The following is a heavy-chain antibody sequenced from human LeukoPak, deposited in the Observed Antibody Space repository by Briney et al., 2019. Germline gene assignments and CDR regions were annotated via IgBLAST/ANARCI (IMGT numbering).Heavy chain of an antibody. V-gene: IGHV1-2*02. J-gene: IGHJ6*03. Sequence: ASVKVSCKASGYTFTGYYMHWVRQAPGQGLEWMGWINPNSGGTNYAQKFQGRVTMTRDTSISTAYMELSSLRSEDTAVYYCARGVYCSSTSCYVWGYYYCYYYMDVWGKGTTVTISS. CDR2: INPNSGGT. CDR1: GYTFTGYY. D-gene: IGHD2-2*01. CDR3: ARGVYCSSTSCYVWGYYYCYYYMDV.